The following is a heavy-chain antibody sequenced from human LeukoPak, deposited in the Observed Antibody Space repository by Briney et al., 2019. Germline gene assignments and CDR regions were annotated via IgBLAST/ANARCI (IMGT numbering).Heavy chain of an antibody. J-gene: IGHJ4*02. CDR1: GFTFSSYW. D-gene: IGHD6-13*01. V-gene: IGHV3-74*01. CDR2: INRDGSST. Sequence: GGSLRLSCAASGFTFSSYWMHWVRQAPGKGLVWVSRINRDGSSTSYADSVKGRFTISADNATNTLYLQMNSLRGDDTAVYYCARVNGRSSSWYDYGGQGTLVTVSS. CDR3: ARVNGRSSSWYDY.